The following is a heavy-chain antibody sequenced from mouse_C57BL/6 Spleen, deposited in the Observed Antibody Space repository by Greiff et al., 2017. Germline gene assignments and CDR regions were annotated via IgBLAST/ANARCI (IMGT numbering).Heavy chain of an antibody. J-gene: IGHJ3*01. V-gene: IGHV1-69*01. CDR2: IDPSDSYT. D-gene: IGHD3-2*02. CDR1: GYTFTSYW. CDR3: ARVSSGYDWFAY. Sequence: VQLQQPGAELVMPGASVKLSCKASGYTFTSYWMHWVKQRPGQGLEWIGEIDPSDSYTNYNQKFKGKSTLTVDKSSSTAYMQLSSLTSEDSAVYYCARVSSGYDWFAYWGQGTLVTVSA.